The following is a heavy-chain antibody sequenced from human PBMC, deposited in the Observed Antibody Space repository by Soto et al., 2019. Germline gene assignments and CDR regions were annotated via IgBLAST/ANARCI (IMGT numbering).Heavy chain of an antibody. CDR1: GYSFDSFW. CDR2: IYPGDSEN. D-gene: IGHD3-9*01. V-gene: IGHV5-51*03. Sequence: EVQLVQSGAEVRKAGESLRISCKGAGYSFDSFWIGWVRQVPGKGLEWIGIIYPGDSENRYSPSFQGHVIISVDKSINTAYPHWSRLRASDSAMYYCARQAASDIFVASLPFNIWGQGPMVSVVS. CDR3: ARQAASDIFVASLPFNI. J-gene: IGHJ3*02.